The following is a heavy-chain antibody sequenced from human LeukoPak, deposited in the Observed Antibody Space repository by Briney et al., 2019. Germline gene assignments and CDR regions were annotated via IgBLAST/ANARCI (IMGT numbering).Heavy chain of an antibody. Sequence: PGGSLRLSCAASGFTFSTYTIHWVRQAPGKGLEWVAVISYDGSSKYYADSVKGRFSISRDNSKNTLDLQMNSLTTEDTAVYYCARRGSSGCFDYWGQGTLVTVSS. CDR2: ISYDGSSK. CDR1: GFTFSTYT. CDR3: ARRGSSGCFDY. J-gene: IGHJ4*02. V-gene: IGHV3-30-3*01. D-gene: IGHD6-19*01.